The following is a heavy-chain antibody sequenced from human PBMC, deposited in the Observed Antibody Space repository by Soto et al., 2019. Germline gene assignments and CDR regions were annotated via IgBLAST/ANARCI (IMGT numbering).Heavy chain of an antibody. J-gene: IGHJ4*02. CDR2: ISGSGGST. D-gene: IGHD1-20*01. Sequence: PGGSLRLSCAASGFTFSSYVMSWVRQAPGKGLEWVSAISGSGGSTYYADSVKGRFTISRDNSKNTLCLQMNSLRAEDTAVYYCAKNITGSHDYWGQGTLVTVSS. CDR3: AKNITGSHDY. CDR1: GFTFSSYV. V-gene: IGHV3-23*01.